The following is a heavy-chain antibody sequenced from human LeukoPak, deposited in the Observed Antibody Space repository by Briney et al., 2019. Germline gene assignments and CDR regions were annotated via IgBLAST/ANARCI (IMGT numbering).Heavy chain of an antibody. Sequence: PGGSLRLSCAASGFTFNNHWMNWVRQAPGKGLEWVANINQGGSEKYYVDSVKGRFTISRDNAKNSLYLQMNSLRAEDTAVYYCARDGPGYSSSWYYFDYWGQGTLVTVSS. D-gene: IGHD6-13*01. V-gene: IGHV3-7*01. CDR1: GFTFNNHW. CDR3: ARDGPGYSSSWYYFDY. CDR2: INQGGSEK. J-gene: IGHJ4*02.